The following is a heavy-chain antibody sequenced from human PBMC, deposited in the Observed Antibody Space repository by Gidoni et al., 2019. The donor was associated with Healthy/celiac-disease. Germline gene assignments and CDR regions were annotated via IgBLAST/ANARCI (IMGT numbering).Heavy chain of an antibody. CDR3: ARAHTDIYCSGGSCYYYYMDV. D-gene: IGHD2-15*01. CDR1: GYTFTSYY. CDR2: INPSGGST. V-gene: IGHV1-46*01. Sequence: QVQLVQSGAEVKKPGASVKVSCKASGYTFTSYYMHWVRQAPGQGLEWMGIINPSGGSTSYAQKFQGRVTMTRDTSTSTVYMELSSLRSEDTAVYYCARAHTDIYCSGGSCYYYYMDVWGKGTTVTVSS. J-gene: IGHJ6*03.